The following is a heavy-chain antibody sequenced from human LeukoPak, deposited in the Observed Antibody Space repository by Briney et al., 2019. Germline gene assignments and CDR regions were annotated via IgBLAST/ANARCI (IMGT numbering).Heavy chain of an antibody. Sequence: SETLSLTCTVSGGSISSYYWSWIRQPPGKGLEWIGYIYYSGSTNYNPSLKSRVTISVDTSKNQYSLNLTSVTAADTAVYYCARRPYSSRRTNWFDPWGQGTLVTVSS. CDR3: ARRPYSSRRTNWFDP. CDR2: IYYSGST. J-gene: IGHJ5*02. D-gene: IGHD6-13*01. CDR1: GGSISSYY. V-gene: IGHV4-59*08.